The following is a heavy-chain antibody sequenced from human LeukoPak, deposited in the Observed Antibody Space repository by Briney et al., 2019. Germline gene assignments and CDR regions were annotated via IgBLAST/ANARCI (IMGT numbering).Heavy chain of an antibody. Sequence: ASAKLSCKASGYTFTGYYMHWVRQAPGQGLEWMGWINPNSGGTNYAQTFQGRVTMTRDTSISTAYMELSRLRSDDTAVYYCARDGIAGVNWFDPWGQGTLVTVSS. V-gene: IGHV1-2*02. CDR1: GYTFTGYY. CDR3: ARDGIAGVNWFDP. J-gene: IGHJ5*02. D-gene: IGHD2-21*01. CDR2: INPNSGGT.